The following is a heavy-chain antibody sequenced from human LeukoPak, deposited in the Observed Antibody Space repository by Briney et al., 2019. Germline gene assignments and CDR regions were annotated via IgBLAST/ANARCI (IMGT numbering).Heavy chain of an antibody. CDR3: ARGRQQLGWFDP. D-gene: IGHD6-13*01. Sequence: PGGSLRLSCAASGFTSSSYWMSWVRQAPGKGLEWVANIKQDGSEKYYVDSVKGRFTISRDNAKNSLYLQMNSLRAEDTAVYYCARGRQQLGWFDPWGQGTLVTVSS. CDR2: IKQDGSEK. CDR1: GFTSSSYW. V-gene: IGHV3-7*05. J-gene: IGHJ5*02.